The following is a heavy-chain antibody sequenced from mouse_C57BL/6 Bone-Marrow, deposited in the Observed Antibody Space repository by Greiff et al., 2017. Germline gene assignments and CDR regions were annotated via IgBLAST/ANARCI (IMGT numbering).Heavy chain of an antibody. CDR2: IYPGNSDT. CDR3: TSEGSNYALAY. Sequence: EVQLQQSGTVLARPGASVKMSCKTSGYTFTSYWMHWVKQRPGQGLEWIGAIYPGNSDTSYNQKFKGKAKLTAVTSASTAYMELSSLTNEDSAVYYCTSEGSNYALAYWGQGTLVTVSA. V-gene: IGHV1-5*01. J-gene: IGHJ3*01. CDR1: GYTFTSYW. D-gene: IGHD2-5*01.